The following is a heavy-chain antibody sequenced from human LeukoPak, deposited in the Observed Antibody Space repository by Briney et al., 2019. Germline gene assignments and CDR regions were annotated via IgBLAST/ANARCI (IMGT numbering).Heavy chain of an antibody. CDR2: ISGSGGST. Sequence: GGSLRLSCAASGFTFSSYSMSWVRQAPGKGLEWVSAISGSGGSTYYADSVKGRFTISRDNSKNTLYLQMNSLRAEDTAVYYCARGRDGYNPFDYWGQGTLVTVSS. J-gene: IGHJ4*02. D-gene: IGHD5-24*01. V-gene: IGHV3-23*01. CDR3: ARGRDGYNPFDY. CDR1: GFTFSSYS.